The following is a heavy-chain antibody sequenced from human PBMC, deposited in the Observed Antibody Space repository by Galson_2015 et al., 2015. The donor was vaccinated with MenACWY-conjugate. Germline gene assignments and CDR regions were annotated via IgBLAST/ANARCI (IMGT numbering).Heavy chain of an antibody. CDR1: GFTFSSYA. CDR3: AKDGRPDYGTFDY. J-gene: IGHJ4*02. CDR2: ISGSGGST. V-gene: IGHV3-23*01. D-gene: IGHD4-17*01. Sequence: SLRLSCAASGFTFSSYAMSWVRQAPGKGLEWVSAISGSGGSTYYADSVKGRFTISRDNSKNTLYLQMNSLRAEDTAVYYCAKDGRPDYGTFDYWGQGTLVTVSS.